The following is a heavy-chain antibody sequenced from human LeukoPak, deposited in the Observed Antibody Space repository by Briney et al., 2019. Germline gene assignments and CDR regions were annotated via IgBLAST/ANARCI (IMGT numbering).Heavy chain of an antibody. CDR2: ISYDGSNK. J-gene: IGHJ4*02. Sequence: PGGSLRLSCAASGFTFSSYGMHWVRQAPGKGLEWVAVISYDGSNKYYADSVKGRFTISRDNSKNTLYLQMNSLRAEDTAVYYCAKEGPAYKSGWYYFDYWGQGTLVTVSS. V-gene: IGHV3-30*18. CDR1: GFTFSSYG. D-gene: IGHD6-19*01. CDR3: AKEGPAYKSGWYYFDY.